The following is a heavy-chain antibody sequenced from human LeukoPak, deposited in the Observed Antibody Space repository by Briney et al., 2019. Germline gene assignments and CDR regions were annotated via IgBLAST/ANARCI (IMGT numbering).Heavy chain of an antibody. D-gene: IGHD3-3*01. J-gene: IGHJ3*02. Sequence: GGSLRLSCAASGFTVSSNYMSWVRQAPGKGLEWVSVIYSGGSTYYADSVKGRFTISRDNAKNILYLQMNSLRAEDTAVYYCARVMSGYYVVLDIWGQGTMVTVSS. CDR2: IYSGGST. CDR3: ARVMSGYYVVLDI. V-gene: IGHV3-53*01. CDR1: GFTVSSNY.